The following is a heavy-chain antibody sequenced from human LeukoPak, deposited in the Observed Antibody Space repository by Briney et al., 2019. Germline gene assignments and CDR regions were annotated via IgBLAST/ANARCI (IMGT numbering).Heavy chain of an antibody. V-gene: IGHV4-59*08. J-gene: IGHJ4*02. CDR3: AGMRGTDDSSGYYVRVLDY. CDR1: GGSISSYY. D-gene: IGHD3-22*01. CDR2: IYYSGST. Sequence: SETLSLTCTVSGGSISSYYWSWIRQPPGKGMEWIGYIYYSGSTNYNPSLKSRVTISVDTSKNQFSLKLSTVIAADTAVYYCAGMRGTDDSSGYYVRVLDYWGQGTLVTVSS.